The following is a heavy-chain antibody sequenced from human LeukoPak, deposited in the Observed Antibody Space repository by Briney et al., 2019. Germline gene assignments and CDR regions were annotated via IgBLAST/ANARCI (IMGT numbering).Heavy chain of an antibody. CDR1: GGTFSSYA. CDR2: IIPILGIA. D-gene: IGHD1-26*01. J-gene: IGHJ4*02. V-gene: IGHV1-69*04. CDR3: AKVWVEFLGVFVFDY. Sequence: ASVKVSCKASGGTFSSYAISWVRQAPGQGLEWMGRIIPILGIANYAQKFQGRVTITADKSTSTAYMELSSLRSEDTAVYYCAKVWVEFLGVFVFDYWGQGTLVTVSS.